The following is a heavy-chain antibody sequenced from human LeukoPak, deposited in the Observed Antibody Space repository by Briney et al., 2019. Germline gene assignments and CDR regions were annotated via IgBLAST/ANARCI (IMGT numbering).Heavy chain of an antibody. V-gene: IGHV4-39*01. CDR2: IYYSGST. J-gene: IGHJ1*01. CDR1: GNSIRSSSYH. CDR3: ASRYYYDTRGYFLH. D-gene: IGHD3-22*01. Sequence: SPSETLSLTCTVSGNSIRSSSYHWGWIRQSPEKGLEWIGSIYYSGSTYYSASFKSRVTISVDTSQNQFSLKLRSVTAADRAVYYCASRYYYDTRGYFLHWGQGTLVTVSS.